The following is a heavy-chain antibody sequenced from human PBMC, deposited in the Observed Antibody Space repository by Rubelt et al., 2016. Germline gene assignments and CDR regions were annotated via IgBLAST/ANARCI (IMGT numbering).Heavy chain of an antibody. CDR1: EFTFSSYA. J-gene: IGHJ4*02. CDR3: ARKGNSRKFDY. Sequence: ESGGGLGTAWGTASEFTFSSYAMSWVRQAPGKGLEWVSVISGGGVTTYYADSVKGRFTVSRDNSKNTRYLQMNSLRADDTAIYYCARKGNSRKFDYWGQGKLVTVSS. CDR2: ISGGGVTT. V-gene: IGHV3-23*01. D-gene: IGHD6-13*01.